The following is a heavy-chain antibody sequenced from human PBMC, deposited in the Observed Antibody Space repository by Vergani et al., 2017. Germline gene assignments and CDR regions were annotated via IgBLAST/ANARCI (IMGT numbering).Heavy chain of an antibody. J-gene: IGHJ4*02. Sequence: EVQLVESGGGLVPPGRSLRLSCAASRFSFGDYAMTWVRQAPGKGLEWVAFIRNKAYGGTTEYAASVKGRFTISRDDSKRRAYLQLSGLKTEDTAVYFCSRGRGYSFGYSDYWGQGTLVTVSS. V-gene: IGHV3-49*04. D-gene: IGHD5-18*01. CDR1: RFSFGDYA. CDR2: IRNKAYGGTT. CDR3: SRGRGYSFGYSDY.